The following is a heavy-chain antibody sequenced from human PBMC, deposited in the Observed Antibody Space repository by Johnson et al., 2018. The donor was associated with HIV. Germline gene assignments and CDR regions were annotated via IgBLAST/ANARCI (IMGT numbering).Heavy chain of an antibody. Sequence: VQLVESGGGLVKPGGSLRLSCAASGFTFSDYYMSWIRQAPGTGLEWVSAINGRCGSPYYADSVKGRFTISRDHSKNTLYLQMNSLRAEDTAVYYCAKDPPIYYDFWSGSGNAFDIWGQGTMVTVSS. V-gene: IGHV3-23*04. CDR3: AKDPPIYYDFWSGSGNAFDI. J-gene: IGHJ3*02. D-gene: IGHD3-3*01. CDR1: GFTFSDYY. CDR2: INGRCGSP.